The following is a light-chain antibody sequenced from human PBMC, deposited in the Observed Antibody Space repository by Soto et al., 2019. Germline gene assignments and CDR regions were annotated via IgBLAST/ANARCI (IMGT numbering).Light chain of an antibody. CDR2: GAS. Sequence: EIVMTQSPATLSVSPGERATLSCRASQSVSRNLAWYQQKPGQAPRLLIYGASTRATGIPARFSGSGSGTEFPLTISGLQSEDFAVYYCQQYNNWPPGTFGPGTKVDI. CDR3: QQYNNWPPGT. J-gene: IGKJ3*01. V-gene: IGKV3-15*01. CDR1: QSVSRN.